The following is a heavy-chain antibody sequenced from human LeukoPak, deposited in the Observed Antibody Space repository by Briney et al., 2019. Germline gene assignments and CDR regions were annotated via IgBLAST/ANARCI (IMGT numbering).Heavy chain of an antibody. Sequence: GGSLRLSCAASGFTFSDDYMSWIRQAPGKGLEWVSYISSSGSTIYYADSVKGRFTISRDNAKNSLYLQMNSLRAEDTAVYYCATGRKRGYFDYWGQGTLVTVSS. CDR3: ATGRKRGYFDY. D-gene: IGHD1-1*01. CDR1: GFTFSDDY. J-gene: IGHJ4*02. V-gene: IGHV3-11*01. CDR2: ISSSGSTI.